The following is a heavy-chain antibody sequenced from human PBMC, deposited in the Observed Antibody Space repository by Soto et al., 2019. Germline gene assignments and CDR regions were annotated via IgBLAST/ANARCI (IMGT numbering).Heavy chain of an antibody. Sequence: PGESLRLSFAASGFTFSSYAMICVCQVRGKGLEWVSAISVSGGSTHYADSVKARFTISRDNSKNTVYLQMNSLRAEDTAVYYCAKEERAYASGSYYNWGQGT. D-gene: IGHD3-10*01. J-gene: IGHJ4*02. CDR2: ISVSGGST. CDR1: GFTFSSYA. CDR3: AKEERAYASGSYYN. V-gene: IGHV3-23*01.